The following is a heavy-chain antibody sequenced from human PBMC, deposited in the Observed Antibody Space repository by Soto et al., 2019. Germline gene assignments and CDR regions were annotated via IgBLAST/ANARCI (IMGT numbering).Heavy chain of an antibody. Sequence: SVKVSCKASGYTFSIYHIRWVRQAPGQGLEWMGWISAYNGNTNYAQKLQGRVTMTTDTSTSTAYMELRSLRSDDTAVYYCARDSPPFDPWGQGTLVTVSS. CDR3: ARDSPPFDP. V-gene: IGHV1-18*01. J-gene: IGHJ5*02. CDR2: ISAYNGNT. CDR1: GYTFSIYH.